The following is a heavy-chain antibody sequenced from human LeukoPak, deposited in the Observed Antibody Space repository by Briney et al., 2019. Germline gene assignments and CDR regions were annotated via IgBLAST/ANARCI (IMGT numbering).Heavy chain of an antibody. J-gene: IGHJ3*02. V-gene: IGHV3-7*01. D-gene: IGHD3-22*01. CDR2: IKQDGSEK. CDR1: GFTFSSYW. CDR3: ARDNRYYYDSSGTGDAFDI. Sequence: HPGGSLRLSCAASGFTFSSYWMSWVRQAPGKGLEWVANIKQDGSEKYYVDSVKGRFTISRDNAKNSLYLQMNSLRAEDTAVYYCARDNRYYYDSSGTGDAFDIWGQGTMVTVSS.